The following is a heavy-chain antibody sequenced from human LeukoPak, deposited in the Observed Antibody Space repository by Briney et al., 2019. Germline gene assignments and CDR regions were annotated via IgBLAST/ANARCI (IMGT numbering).Heavy chain of an antibody. Sequence: GSLRLSCAASGFTFSSYAMSWIRQPPGKGLEWIGYIYYSGSTNYNPSLKSRVTISVDTSKNQFSLKLSSVTAADTAVYYCARHDEKRLVGHFDYWGQGTLVTVSS. CDR3: ARHDEKRLVGHFDY. J-gene: IGHJ4*02. CDR2: IYYSGST. D-gene: IGHD6-25*01. CDR1: GFTFSSYA. V-gene: IGHV4-59*08.